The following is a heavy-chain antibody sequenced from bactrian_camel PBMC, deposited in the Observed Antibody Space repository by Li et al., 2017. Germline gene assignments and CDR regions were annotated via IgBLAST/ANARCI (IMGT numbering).Heavy chain of an antibody. CDR2: VYGGGGSA. D-gene: IGHD2*01. V-gene: IGHV3S63*01. J-gene: IGHJ4*01. CDR1: GFTRDPAC. Sequence: HVQLVESGGGSVQAGGSLRLSCAVSGFTRDPACMAWFRQAPGKEREGVAAVYGGGGSAYYADSVKGRFTISKDNANNTVNLVMNSLKPEDTAMYYCAANFGPYCSGPYLARRANFLGQGTQVTV.